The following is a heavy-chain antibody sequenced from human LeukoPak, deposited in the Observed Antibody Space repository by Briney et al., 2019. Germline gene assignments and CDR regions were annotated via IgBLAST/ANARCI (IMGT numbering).Heavy chain of an antibody. Sequence: GGSLRFSCAASGFTFSSSGMHWVRQAPGKGLDWVAVLLYDGSNKYYADSVKGRFTIYRDNTKNTLYLQMNSLGAEDTAVYYCAIGIQLDYWGQGTLVTVSS. V-gene: IGHV3-30*03. D-gene: IGHD5-18*01. CDR3: AIGIQLDY. CDR1: GFTFSSSG. J-gene: IGHJ4*02. CDR2: LLYDGSNK.